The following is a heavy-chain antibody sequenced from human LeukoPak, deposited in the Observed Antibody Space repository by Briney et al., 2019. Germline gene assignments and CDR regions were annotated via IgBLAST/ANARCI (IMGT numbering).Heavy chain of an antibody. J-gene: IGHJ4*02. V-gene: IGHV1-69*02. CDR1: GGTFSSYT. CDR3: ARGYCSSTSCYRSDY. Sequence: ASVKVSCKASGGTFSSYTISWVRQAPGQGLEWMGRIIPILGIANYAQKFQGRVTITADKSTSTAYMELSSPRSEDTAVYYCARGYCSSTSCYRSDYWGQGTLVTVSS. D-gene: IGHD2-2*01. CDR2: IIPILGIA.